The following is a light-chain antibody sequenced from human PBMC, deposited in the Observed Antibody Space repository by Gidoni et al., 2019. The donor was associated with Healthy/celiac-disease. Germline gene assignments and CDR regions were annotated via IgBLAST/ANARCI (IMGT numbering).Light chain of an antibody. CDR3: QSYDSSNVV. CDR2: EDN. J-gene: IGLJ2*01. CDR1: SGTIDSNY. V-gene: IGLV6-57*04. Sequence: NFMLTQPHSVSESPGKTVTISCTRGSGTIDSNYVQWYQQRPGSAPTTVIYEDNQRPAGVPDRFSGSIDSSSNSASLTISGLKTEDEADYYCQSYDSSNVVFGGGTKLTVL.